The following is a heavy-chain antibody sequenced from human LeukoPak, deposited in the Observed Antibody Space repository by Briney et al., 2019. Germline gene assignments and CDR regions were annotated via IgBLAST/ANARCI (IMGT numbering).Heavy chain of an antibody. CDR3: ARVSIMTLWFGESLH. Sequence: ASVTVSCKASGCTFTSYGISGVGQAPAQGLEGMGWISAYNDNTNYAQKLQGRVTMTTDTSTSTAYMELRSLSSDDTAVYYCARVSIMTLWFGESLHWGQGTLVTVSS. J-gene: IGHJ1*01. V-gene: IGHV1-18*01. CDR1: GCTFTSYG. D-gene: IGHD3-10*01. CDR2: ISAYNDNT.